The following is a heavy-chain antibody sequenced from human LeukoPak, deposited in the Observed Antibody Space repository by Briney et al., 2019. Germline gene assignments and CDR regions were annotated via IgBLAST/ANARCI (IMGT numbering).Heavy chain of an antibody. J-gene: IGHJ2*01. CDR1: GGSFSGYY. V-gene: IGHV4-59*08. Sequence: PSETLSLTCTFSGGSFSGYYWTWIQQSPGKGLEWIGNIFDSGNTNYNPSLKSRVTISADMSKNQISLKLTSVTAADTATFYCARSRDHWHFSLWGRGTLVIVAS. CDR3: ARSRDHWHFSL. CDR2: IFDSGNT. D-gene: IGHD3-3*02.